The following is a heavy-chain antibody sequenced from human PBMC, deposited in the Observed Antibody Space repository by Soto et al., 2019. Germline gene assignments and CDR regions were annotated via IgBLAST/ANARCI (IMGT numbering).Heavy chain of an antibody. CDR1: GGSISSGGYY. Sequence: QVQLQESGPGLVKPSQTLSLTCTVSGGSISSGGYYWSWIRQHPGKGLEWIGYIYYSGSTYNNPSLKSRVTISVDTSKNQLSLKLSSVTAADTAVYYCARSGYSYGPNPLLYWGQGTLVTVSS. V-gene: IGHV4-31*03. D-gene: IGHD5-18*01. CDR2: IYYSGST. J-gene: IGHJ4*02. CDR3: ARSGYSYGPNPLLY.